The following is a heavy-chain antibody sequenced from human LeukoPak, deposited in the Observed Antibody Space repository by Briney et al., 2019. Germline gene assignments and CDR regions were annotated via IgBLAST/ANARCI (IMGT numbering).Heavy chain of an antibody. V-gene: IGHV3-23*01. Sequence: PGGSLRLSCAASGFTFSSYGMSWVRQAPGKGLEWVSAISGSGGSTYYADSVKGRFTISRDNSKNTLYLQMDSLRAEDTAVYYCARVFSGTYLNYHHFDYWGQGALVTVSS. D-gene: IGHD1-26*01. CDR1: GFTFSSYG. CDR2: ISGSGGST. CDR3: ARVFSGTYLNYHHFDY. J-gene: IGHJ4*02.